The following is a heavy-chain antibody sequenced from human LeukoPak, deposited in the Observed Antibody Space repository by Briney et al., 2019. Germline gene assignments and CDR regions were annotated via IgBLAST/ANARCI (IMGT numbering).Heavy chain of an antibody. CDR3: ARAPSGYRDAFDI. V-gene: IGHV1-69*13. D-gene: IGHD2-2*02. J-gene: IGHJ3*02. CDR1: GGTFSSYA. CDR2: IIPIFGTA. Sequence: ASGKVSCKASGGTFSSYAISWVRQAPGQGLEWMGGIIPIFGTANYAQKFQGRVTITADESTSTAYMELSSLRSEDTAVYYCARAPSGYRDAFDIWGQGTMVTVSS.